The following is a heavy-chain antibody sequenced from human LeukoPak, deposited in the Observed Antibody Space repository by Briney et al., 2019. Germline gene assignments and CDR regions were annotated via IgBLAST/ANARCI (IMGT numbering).Heavy chain of an antibody. J-gene: IGHJ4*02. CDR1: GGTFSSYA. D-gene: IGHD3-3*01. CDR3: ARVRLYDFWSGYYQYYFDY. V-gene: IGHV1-69*05. CDR2: IIPIFGTA. Sequence: SVKVSCKASGGTFSSYAISWVRQAPGQGLEWMGGIIPIFGTANYAQKLQGRVTMTTDTSTSTAYMELGSLRSDDTAVYYCARVRLYDFWSGYYQYYFDYWGQGTLVTVSS.